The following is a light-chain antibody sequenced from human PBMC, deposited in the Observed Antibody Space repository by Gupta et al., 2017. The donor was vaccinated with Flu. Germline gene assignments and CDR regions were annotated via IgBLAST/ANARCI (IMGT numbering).Light chain of an antibody. J-gene: IGLJ3*02. CDR3: SSYTSSSTLNWV. V-gene: IGLV2-14*01. CDR2: EVS. Sequence: RAITISCTGTSSDVGGYNYVSWYQQHPGKAPKLMIHEVSNRPSGVSNRFSGSKSGNTASLTISGLQAEDEADYYCSSYTSSSTLNWVFGGGTKLTVL. CDR1: SSDVGGYNY.